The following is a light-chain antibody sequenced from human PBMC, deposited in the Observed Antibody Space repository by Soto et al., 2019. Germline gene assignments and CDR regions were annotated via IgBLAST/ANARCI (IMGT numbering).Light chain of an antibody. Sequence: DIQMTQSPSTLSASVGDRVTITCRASQSISSWLAWYQQKPGKAPNLLIYDASTLDSGVPSRFSGSGSGTEFTLTITSLQPDDFATYYCQQYNSYLMYTFGQGTKLEIK. CDR3: QQYNSYLMYT. CDR2: DAS. V-gene: IGKV1-5*01. CDR1: QSISSW. J-gene: IGKJ2*01.